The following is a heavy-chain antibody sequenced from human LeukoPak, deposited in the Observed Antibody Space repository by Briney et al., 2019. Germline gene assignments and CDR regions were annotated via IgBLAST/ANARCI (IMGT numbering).Heavy chain of an antibody. CDR2: INPSGGST. CDR1: GYTFTSYY. CDR3: ARDKHHDFWSGYYAPWGYYYYMDV. J-gene: IGHJ6*03. D-gene: IGHD3-3*01. Sequence: GASVKVSCKASGYTFTSYYMHWVRQAPGQGLEWMGIINPSGGSTSYAQKFQGRVTMTTDTSTSTAYMELRSLRSDDTAVYYCARDKHHDFWSGYYAPWGYYYYMDVWGKGTTVTVSS. V-gene: IGHV1-46*01.